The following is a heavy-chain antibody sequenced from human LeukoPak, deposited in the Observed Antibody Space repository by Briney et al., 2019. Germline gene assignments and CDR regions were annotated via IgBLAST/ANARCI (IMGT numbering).Heavy chain of an antibody. CDR1: GGFISINTHY. V-gene: IGHV4-39*01. Sequence: SETLSLTCSLSGGFISINTHYWGWIRQTPGKGPEWIGSVFYSGTTYFNPSLNVRLTISVDTSKNQFSLKLSSVTAADTAVYYCARHGRGVPLRGYYGSGRAVNRFGPWGQGTLVTVSS. CDR3: ARHGRGVPLRGYYGSGRAVNRFGP. J-gene: IGHJ5*02. CDR2: VFYSGTT. D-gene: IGHD3-10*01.